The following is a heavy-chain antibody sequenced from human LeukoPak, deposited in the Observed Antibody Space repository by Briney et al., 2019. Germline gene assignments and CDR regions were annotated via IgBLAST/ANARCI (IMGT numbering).Heavy chain of an antibody. CDR2: IYYSGST. J-gene: IGHJ4*02. Sequence: SETLSLTCTVSGGSISSSSYYWGWIRQPPGKGLEWIGSIYYSGSTNYNPSLKSRVTISVDKSKNQFSLKLSSVTAADTAVYYCARKRGYSGYDYDIPYYFDYWGQGSLVTVSS. CDR1: GGSISSSSYY. D-gene: IGHD5-12*01. CDR3: ARKRGYSGYDYDIPYYFDY. V-gene: IGHV4-39*07.